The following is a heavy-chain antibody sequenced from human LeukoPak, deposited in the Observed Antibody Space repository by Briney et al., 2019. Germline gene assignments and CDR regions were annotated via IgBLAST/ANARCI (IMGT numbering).Heavy chain of an antibody. J-gene: IGHJ6*03. Sequence: EASVKVSCKASGGTFSSYTITWVRQAPGQGLEWMGGIIPFFGTVNYAQKFQGRVTFTTDESTSTVYMELTSLRSEDTALYYCATVKFRFQEERYYMDVWGKGTTVTVSS. V-gene: IGHV1-69*05. CDR3: ATVKFRFQEERYYMDV. CDR2: IIPFFGTV. D-gene: IGHD3-10*01. CDR1: GGTFSSYT.